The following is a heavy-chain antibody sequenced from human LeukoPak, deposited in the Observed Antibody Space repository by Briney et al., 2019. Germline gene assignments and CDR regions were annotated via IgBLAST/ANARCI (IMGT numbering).Heavy chain of an antibody. J-gene: IGHJ4*02. Sequence: SETLSLTCTVSSYSISSGYYWGWIRQPPGTGLEWIGSIYHSGSTFYKPSLKSRVTISIDTSKNQFSLKLNSVTAADTAIYYCARSGNVGSAYSPPDYWSQGTLVTVSS. D-gene: IGHD3-22*01. CDR2: IYHSGST. V-gene: IGHV4-38-2*02. CDR1: SYSISSGYY. CDR3: ARSGNVGSAYSPPDY.